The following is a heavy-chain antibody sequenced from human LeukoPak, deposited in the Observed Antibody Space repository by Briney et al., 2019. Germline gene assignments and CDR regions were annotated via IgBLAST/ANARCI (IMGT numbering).Heavy chain of an antibody. D-gene: IGHD6-6*01. V-gene: IGHV3-30*02. CDR2: IRYDGSNK. J-gene: IGHJ4*02. Sequence: PGGSLRLSCAASGFTFSSYGMHWVRQAPGKGLDWVAFIRYDGSNKYYADSVKGRFTISRDNSKNTLYLQMNSLRGEDTAVYYCAKDREYISSAFDYWGQGTLVTVSS. CDR1: GFTFSSYG. CDR3: AKDREYISSAFDY.